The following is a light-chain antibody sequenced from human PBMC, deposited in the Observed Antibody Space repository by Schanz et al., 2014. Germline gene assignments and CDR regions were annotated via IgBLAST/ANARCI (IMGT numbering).Light chain of an antibody. CDR2: GAS. Sequence: EIVMTQSPATLSVSPGERATLSCRASQSVSSNLAWYQQKPGQAPRLLIYGASTRATGIPARFSGSGSGAEFTLTITGLQSEDFGVYYCQQYDEWRSITFGQGTRLEI. CDR3: QQYDEWRSIT. CDR1: QSVSSN. J-gene: IGKJ5*01. V-gene: IGKV3-15*01.